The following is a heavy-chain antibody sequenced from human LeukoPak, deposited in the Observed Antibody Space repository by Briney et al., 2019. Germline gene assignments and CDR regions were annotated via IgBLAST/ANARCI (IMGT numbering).Heavy chain of an antibody. CDR2: INPNNGGT. CDR3: AKDLILGYSYGPGIIDH. V-gene: IGHV1-2*02. D-gene: IGHD5-18*01. J-gene: IGHJ4*02. CDR1: GYAFTGYY. Sequence: ASVKVSCKASGYAFTGYYMHWVRQAPGQGLEWMGWINPNNGGTKYAQKFQGRVTMTRDTSISTAYVELSRLRSDDTAVYFCAKDLILGYSYGPGIIDHWGQETLLTVSS.